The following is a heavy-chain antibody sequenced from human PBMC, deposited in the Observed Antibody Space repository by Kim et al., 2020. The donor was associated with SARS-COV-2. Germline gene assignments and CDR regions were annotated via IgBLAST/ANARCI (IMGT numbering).Heavy chain of an antibody. J-gene: IGHJ6*02. CDR3: AKDSSSWPYYYGMDV. D-gene: IGHD6-13*01. V-gene: IGHV4-31*02. Sequence: SLKSRVTISVDTSKNQFSLKLSSVTAADTAVYYCAKDSSSWPYYYGMDVWGQGTTVTVSS.